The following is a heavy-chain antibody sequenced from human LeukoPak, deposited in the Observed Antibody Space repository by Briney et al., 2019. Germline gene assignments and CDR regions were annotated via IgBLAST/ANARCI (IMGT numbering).Heavy chain of an antibody. J-gene: IGHJ4*02. V-gene: IGHV1-46*02. CDR1: GYTFNSSY. CDR2: INPSDDST. CDR3: ARAYYESSAYRHAVYFDY. D-gene: IGHD3-22*01. Sequence: ASVKVSCTASGYTFNSSYMHWVRQAPGQGLEWMGIINPSDDSTRYAQKFQGRVTMTKDTSTNTVYMHLSSLSSDDTAVYYCARAYYESSAYRHAVYFDYWGQGTLVTVSS.